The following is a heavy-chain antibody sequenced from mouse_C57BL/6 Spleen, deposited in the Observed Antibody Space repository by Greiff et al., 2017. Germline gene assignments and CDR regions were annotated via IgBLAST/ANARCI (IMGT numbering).Heavy chain of an antibody. CDR1: GFTFSSYG. V-gene: IGHV5-6*02. CDR3: ARQGSNYVDY. CDR2: ISSGGSYT. D-gene: IGHD3-3*01. Sequence: DVMLVESGGDLVKPGGSLKLSCAASGFTFSSYGMSWVRQTPDKRLEWVATISSGGSYTYYPDSVKGRFTISRDNAKNTLYLQMSSLKSEDTAMYYCARQGSNYVDYWGQGTTLTVSS. J-gene: IGHJ2*01.